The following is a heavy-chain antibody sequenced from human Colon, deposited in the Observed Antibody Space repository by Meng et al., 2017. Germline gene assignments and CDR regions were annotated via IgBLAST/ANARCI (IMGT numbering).Heavy chain of an antibody. Sequence: GGSLRLSCAASGFTFSSYWMYWVRQAPGKGLEWVSLIDNDGSHTTYADSVKGRFTISRDNAKNTLYLQMNSLRAEDTAVYYCAEVSSSAFDIWGQGTMVTVSS. CDR1: GFTFSSYW. V-gene: IGHV3-74*01. J-gene: IGHJ3*02. D-gene: IGHD6-19*01. CDR3: AEVSSSAFDI. CDR2: IDNDGSHT.